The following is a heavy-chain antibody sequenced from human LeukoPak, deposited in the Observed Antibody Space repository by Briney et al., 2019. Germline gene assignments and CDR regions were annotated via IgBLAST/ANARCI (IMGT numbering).Heavy chain of an antibody. CDR2: ISSSGSTI. CDR3: ARGTPAYSYGSSAYHYDYFEY. V-gene: IGHV3-48*03. J-gene: IGHJ4*02. D-gene: IGHD3-22*01. Sequence: PGGSLRLSCAASGFTFSSYEMNWVRQAPGKGLEWVSYISSSGSTIYYADSVKGRFTISRDNAKNALYLQMNSLRAEDTAVYYCARGTPAYSYGSSAYHYDYFEYWGQGILVTVSS. CDR1: GFTFSSYE.